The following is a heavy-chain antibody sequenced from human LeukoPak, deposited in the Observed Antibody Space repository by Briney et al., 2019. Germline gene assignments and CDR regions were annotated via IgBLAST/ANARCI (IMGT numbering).Heavy chain of an antibody. V-gene: IGHV4-61*08. D-gene: IGHD2-2*01. CDR3: ASLYCSSTSCYLFH. CDR1: GGSISSGDYY. Sequence: PSETLSLTCTVSGGSISSGDYYWSWIRQTPGKGLEWIGYIYYSGSTNYNPSLKSRVNISVDTSKNQFSLKLSSVTAADTALYYCASLYCSSTSCYLFHWGQGTLVTVSS. CDR2: IYYSGST. J-gene: IGHJ4*02.